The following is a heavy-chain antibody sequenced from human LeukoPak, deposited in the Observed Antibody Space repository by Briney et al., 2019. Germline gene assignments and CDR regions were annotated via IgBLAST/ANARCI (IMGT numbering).Heavy chain of an antibody. CDR1: GDSVSSNSAA. V-gene: IGHV6-1*01. D-gene: IGHD3-9*01. CDR3: ARSPTILRYFDWLRGSYNTNAFDI. CDR2: TYYRSKWYN. J-gene: IGHJ3*02. Sequence: SQTLSLTCAISGDSVSSNSAAWNWIRQSPSRGLEWLGRTYYRSKWYNDYAVSVKSRITINPDTSKNQFSLKLSSVTAADTAVYYCARSPTILRYFDWLRGSYNTNAFDIWGQGTMVTVSS.